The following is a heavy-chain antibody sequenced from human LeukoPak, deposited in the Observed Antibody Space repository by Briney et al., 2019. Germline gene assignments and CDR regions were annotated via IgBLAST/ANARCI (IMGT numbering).Heavy chain of an antibody. CDR2: SNPNSGGT. J-gene: IGHJ5*02. CDR3: ARSDSSGYYKSWGDWFDP. D-gene: IGHD3-22*01. CDR1: GYSFTGYY. V-gene: IGHV1-2*02. Sequence: ASVKVSCKASGYSFTGYYMHWVRQAPGQGLEWMGWSNPNSGGTNYAQKFQGRVTMTRDTSISTAYMELSRLRSDDTAVYYCARSDSSGYYKSWGDWFDPWGQGTLVAVSS.